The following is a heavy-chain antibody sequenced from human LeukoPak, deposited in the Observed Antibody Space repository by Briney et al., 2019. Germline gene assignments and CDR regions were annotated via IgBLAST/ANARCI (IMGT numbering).Heavy chain of an antibody. CDR2: IKSDGSNT. CDR3: ATYKGVRFGDSDDY. Sequence: PGGSLRLSCAASGFTFSSYWVHWVRQAPGKGLVWVSRIKSDGSNTNYADSVKGRFTISRDNSKNTVYLQMNSLRPEDTAVYYCATYKGVRFGDSDDYWGQGTLVTVSS. J-gene: IGHJ4*02. V-gene: IGHV3-74*01. D-gene: IGHD3-10*01. CDR1: GFTFSSYW.